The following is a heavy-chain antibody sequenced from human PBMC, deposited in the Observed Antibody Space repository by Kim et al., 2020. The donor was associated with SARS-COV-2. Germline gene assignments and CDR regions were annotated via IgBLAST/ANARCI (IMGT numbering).Heavy chain of an antibody. CDR1: GFTVSADH. Sequence: GGSLRLSCAASGFTVSADHMSWVRQAPGKGLEWFSLLFSDSRTFYADSVKGRFTISRDDSRNTVYLEMNSLRPEDTAAYYCARHDWFDPWGHGTQVTVSS. V-gene: IGHV3-53*01. J-gene: IGHJ5*02. CDR3: ARHDWFDP. CDR2: LFSDSRT.